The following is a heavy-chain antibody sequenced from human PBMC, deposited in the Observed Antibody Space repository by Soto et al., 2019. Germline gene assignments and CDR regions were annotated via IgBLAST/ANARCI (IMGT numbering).Heavy chain of an antibody. CDR3: ASSFYYDSSGYPYYYYGMDV. Sequence: GASVKVSCKASGGTFSSYAISWVRQAPGQGLEWMGGIIPIFGTANYAQKFQGRVTITADESTSTAYMELSSLRSEDTAVYYCASSFYYDSSGYPYYYYGMDVWGQGTTVTVSS. J-gene: IGHJ6*02. CDR1: GGTFSSYA. D-gene: IGHD3-22*01. V-gene: IGHV1-69*13. CDR2: IIPIFGTA.